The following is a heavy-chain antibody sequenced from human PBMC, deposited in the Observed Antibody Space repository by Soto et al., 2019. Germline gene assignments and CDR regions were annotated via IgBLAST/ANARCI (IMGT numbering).Heavy chain of an antibody. D-gene: IGHD4-17*01. CDR2: IWYDGSNK. J-gene: IGHJ4*02. Sequence: QVQLVESGGGVVQPGRSLRLSCAASGFTFSSYGMHWVRQAPGKGLEWVAVIWYDGSNKYYADSVKGRFTISRDNSKNTLHLHRNRLRADDTAVYYRARASAYGDYGGRKGFDYWGQGSLVTVSS. CDR1: GFTFSSYG. V-gene: IGHV3-33*01. CDR3: ARASAYGDYGGRKGFDY.